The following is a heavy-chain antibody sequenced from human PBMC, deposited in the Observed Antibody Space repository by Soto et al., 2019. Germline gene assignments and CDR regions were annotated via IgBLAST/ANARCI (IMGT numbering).Heavy chain of an antibody. D-gene: IGHD3-16*01. CDR1: ADSFSKYY. J-gene: IGHJ4*02. CDR3: ASVPFGGVVLAH. V-gene: IGHV4-59*01. Sequence: SETLSLTCSVSADSFSKYYWTWIRQPPGEGLEWIGYIYFNGNTNYNPSLKGRVTISIDTSKKQFSLNLSSVTAADTAVYYCASVPFGGVVLAHWGQGPLVTVSS. CDR2: IYFNGNT.